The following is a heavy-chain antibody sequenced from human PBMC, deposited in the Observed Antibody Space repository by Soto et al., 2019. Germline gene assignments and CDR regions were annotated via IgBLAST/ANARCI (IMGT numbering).Heavy chain of an antibody. CDR3: ARDVGNYVPYYDGMDV. CDR1: EFTFNTYA. J-gene: IGHJ6*02. D-gene: IGHD3-16*01. Sequence: QAQLVESGGGVVQPGRSLRLSCAASEFTFNTYAMHWVRQAPGKGLEWVAVIAYDGNDKYYADSVKGRFTISRDNSKNALYLQMNTLRPEDTAMYYCARDVGNYVPYYDGMDVWGQGTTVTVSS. CDR2: IAYDGNDK. V-gene: IGHV3-30*03.